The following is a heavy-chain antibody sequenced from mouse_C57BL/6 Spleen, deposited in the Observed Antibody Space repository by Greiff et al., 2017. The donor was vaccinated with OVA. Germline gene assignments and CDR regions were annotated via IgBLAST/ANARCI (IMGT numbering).Heavy chain of an antibody. Sequence: EVQLVESGPELVKPGASVKISCKASGYSFTGYYMNWVKQSPEKSLEWIGEINPSTGGTTYNQKFKAKATLTVDKSSSTAYMQLKSLTSEDSAVYYCARRDDYGSSRGFAYWGQGTLVTVSA. CDR2: INPSTGGT. CDR1: GYSFTGYY. J-gene: IGHJ3*01. V-gene: IGHV1-42*01. D-gene: IGHD1-1*01. CDR3: ARRDDYGSSRGFAY.